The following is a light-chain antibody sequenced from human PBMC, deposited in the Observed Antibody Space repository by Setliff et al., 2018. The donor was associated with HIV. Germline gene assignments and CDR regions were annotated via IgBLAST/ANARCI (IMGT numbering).Light chain of an antibody. V-gene: IGLV1-40*01. Sequence: QSVLAQPPSVSGAPRQGVNISCTGSSSNIGTYDVNWYQHFPGAAPRLVLYGNTNRPSGVPGRFSGSKSGTSASLAISGLQSEDEADYYCAAWDDSLDGYLLFGGGTK. CDR2: GNT. J-gene: IGLJ2*01. CDR3: AAWDDSLDGYLL. CDR1: SSNIGTYD.